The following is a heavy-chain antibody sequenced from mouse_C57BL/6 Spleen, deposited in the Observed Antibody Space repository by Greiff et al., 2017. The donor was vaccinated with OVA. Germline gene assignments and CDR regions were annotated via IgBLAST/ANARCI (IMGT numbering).Heavy chain of an antibody. J-gene: IGHJ3*01. CDR2: IYPGNSDT. Sequence: VQLQQSGTVLARPGASVKMSCKTSGYTFTSYWMHWVQQRPGQGLEWIGAIYPGNSDTSYNQKFKGKAKLTAVTSASTAYMELSSLTNEDSAVYYCTYGNYGAWFAYWGQGTLVTVSA. V-gene: IGHV1-5*01. D-gene: IGHD2-1*01. CDR1: GYTFTSYW. CDR3: TYGNYGAWFAY.